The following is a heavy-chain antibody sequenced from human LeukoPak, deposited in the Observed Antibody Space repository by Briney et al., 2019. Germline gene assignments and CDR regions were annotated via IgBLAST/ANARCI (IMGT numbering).Heavy chain of an antibody. CDR3: ARERIQLWSRFDY. D-gene: IGHD5-18*01. Sequence: ASVKVSCKASGGTFSSYAISWVRQAPGQGLEWMGRIIPIFGIANYAQKFQGRVTITADKSTSTAYMELSSLRSEDTAVYYCARERIQLWSRFDYWGQGTLVTVSS. V-gene: IGHV1-69*04. CDR1: GGTFSSYA. J-gene: IGHJ4*02. CDR2: IIPIFGIA.